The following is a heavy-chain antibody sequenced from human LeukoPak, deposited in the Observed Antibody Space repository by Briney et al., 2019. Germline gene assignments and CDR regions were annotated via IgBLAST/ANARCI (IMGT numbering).Heavy chain of an antibody. CDR1: GYTLTELS. J-gene: IGHJ6*02. D-gene: IGHD3-3*01. CDR2: FDPEDGET. Sequence: ASVKVSCKVSGYTLTELSMHWVRQAPGKGLEWMGGFDPEDGETIYAQKFQGRVTMTEDTSTDTAYMELSSLRSEDTAVYYCATSTIFGVDPAYYYYGMDVWGQGTTVTVSS. V-gene: IGHV1-24*01. CDR3: ATSTIFGVDPAYYYYGMDV.